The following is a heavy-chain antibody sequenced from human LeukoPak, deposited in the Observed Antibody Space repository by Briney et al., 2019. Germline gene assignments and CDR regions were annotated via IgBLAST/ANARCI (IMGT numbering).Heavy chain of an antibody. Sequence: GGSLRLSCAASGFTVSSNYMNWVRQAPGKGLEWVSVMYSGGSTSYGDSVKGRFTISRDNSMNTLYLQMNSLRVEDTAVYYCARGPPYGSRSDYFDFWGQGTLVTVSS. J-gene: IGHJ4*02. CDR3: ARGPPYGSRSDYFDF. V-gene: IGHV3-66*01. D-gene: IGHD3-10*01. CDR2: MYSGGST. CDR1: GFTVSSNY.